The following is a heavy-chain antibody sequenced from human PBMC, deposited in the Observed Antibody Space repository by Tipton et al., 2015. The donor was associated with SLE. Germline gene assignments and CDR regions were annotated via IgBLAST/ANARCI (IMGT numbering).Heavy chain of an antibody. CDR2: INHSGSI. Sequence: TLSLTCAVYGGSFSGYYWSWIRQPPGKGLEWIGEINHSGSINYNPSLKSRVTISVDTSKNQFSLKLSSVTAADTAVYYCARGWELLSYFQHWGQGTLVTVSS. D-gene: IGHD1-26*01. V-gene: IGHV4-34*01. CDR1: GGSFSGYY. CDR3: ARGWELLSYFQH. J-gene: IGHJ1*01.